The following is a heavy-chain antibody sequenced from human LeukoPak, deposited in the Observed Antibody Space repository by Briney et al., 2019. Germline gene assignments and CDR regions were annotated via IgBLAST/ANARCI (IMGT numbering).Heavy chain of an antibody. V-gene: IGHV4-4*07. CDR1: GDSISYFY. J-gene: IGHJ4*02. D-gene: IGHD3-3*01. CDR3: ARAGYDFWSGYPMYFDY. CDR2: MSSSGNN. Sequence: SETLSLTCSVSGDSISYFYWSWIRQAAGKGLEWIGRMSSSGNNDYNPSLKSRVTISVDTSKNQFSLKLSSVTAADTAVYYCARAGYDFWSGYPMYFDYWGQGTLVTVSS.